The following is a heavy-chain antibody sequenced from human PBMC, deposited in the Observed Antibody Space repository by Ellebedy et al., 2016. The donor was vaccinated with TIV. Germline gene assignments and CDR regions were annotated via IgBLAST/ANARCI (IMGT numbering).Heavy chain of an antibody. CDR1: GFTFSSYS. CDR3: ATTDYYYDSSGSPLD. J-gene: IGHJ4*02. CDR2: ISSSSSTI. V-gene: IGHV3-48*02. Sequence: GGSLRLSXAASGFTFSSYSMNWVRQAPGKGLEWVSYISSSSSTIYYADSVKGRFTISGDNAKNSLYLQMNSLRDEDTAVYYCATTDYYYDSSGSPLDWGQGTLVTVSS. D-gene: IGHD3-22*01.